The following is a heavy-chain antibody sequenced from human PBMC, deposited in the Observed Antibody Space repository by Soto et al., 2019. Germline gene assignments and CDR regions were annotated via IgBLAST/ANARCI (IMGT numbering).Heavy chain of an antibody. CDR3: ARERGGYAYGDY. V-gene: IGHV1-18*01. D-gene: IGHD5-12*01. CDR1: GYTFSSYG. CDR2: INIHNGDP. J-gene: IGHJ4*02. Sequence: QVQLVQSGTEVKKPGASVKVSCKVSGYTFSSYGITWVRQAPGQGLEWVGWINIHNGDPDYAQKLQGRVTMTADTSTGKAYMELRSLTSDDTAVYYCARERGGYAYGDYWGQGTLVTVSS.